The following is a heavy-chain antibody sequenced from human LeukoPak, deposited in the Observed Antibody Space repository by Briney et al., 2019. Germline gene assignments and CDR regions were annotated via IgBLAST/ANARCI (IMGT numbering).Heavy chain of an antibody. CDR2: IRSKTDGGTT. J-gene: IGHJ4*02. CDR1: GFSFSNAW. V-gene: IGHV3-15*01. CDR3: TTDLAEEGYYFDY. Sequence: GGSLRLSCAASGFSFSNAWMSWVRQAPGKGLEWVGRIRSKTDGGTTDYAAPVKGRFAISRDDSKNTLYLQMNSLKTEDTAVYYCTTDLAEEGYYFDYWGQGTLVTVSS. D-gene: IGHD6-25*01.